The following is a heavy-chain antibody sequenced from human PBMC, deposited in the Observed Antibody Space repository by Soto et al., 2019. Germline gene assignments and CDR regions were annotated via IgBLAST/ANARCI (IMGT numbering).Heavy chain of an antibody. CDR2: IWYDGSNK. J-gene: IGHJ3*02. CDR1: GFTFSSYG. D-gene: IGHD3-3*01. CDR3: ARDQSAPAPVAYAFDI. V-gene: IGHV3-33*01. Sequence: QVQLVESGGGVVQPGRSLRLSCAASGFTFSSYGMHWVRQAPGKGLEWVAVIWYDGSNKYYADSVKGRFTISRDNSKNPLYLQMNTLRAEDTAGYYCARDQSAPAPVAYAFDIWRQGIMVTVSS.